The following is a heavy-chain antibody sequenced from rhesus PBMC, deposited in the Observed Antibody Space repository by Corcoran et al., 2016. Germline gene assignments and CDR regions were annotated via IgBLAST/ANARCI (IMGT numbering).Heavy chain of an antibody. CDR3: ARVGRGGLDS. CDR2: MYWNDSK. Sequence: QVTLKESGPALVKPTQTLTLTCTFSGFSISTSGTGVGWIRQPPGQALEWLASMYWNDSKYYIKSLKSRRTISKDTSKTQVVLTMTNMDPVDTATYYCARVGRGGLDSWGQGVVVTVSS. V-gene: IGHV2-95*01. CDR1: GFSISTSGTG. J-gene: IGHJ6*01.